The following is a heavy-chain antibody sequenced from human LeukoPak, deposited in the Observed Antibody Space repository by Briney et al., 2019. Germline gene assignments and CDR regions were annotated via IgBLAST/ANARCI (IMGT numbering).Heavy chain of an antibody. Sequence: ASVKVSCKASGYIFTQYGISWVRQAPGQGLEWMASISTYTGDTNNAQNFQGRVTTTTDTFTSTAYMELRGLRSDDTAVYYCARRTGYNYYYMDVWGQGTTVTVSS. CDR2: ISTYTGDT. CDR1: GYIFTQYG. V-gene: IGHV1-18*01. J-gene: IGHJ6*03. D-gene: IGHD3/OR15-3a*01. CDR3: ARRTGYNYYYMDV.